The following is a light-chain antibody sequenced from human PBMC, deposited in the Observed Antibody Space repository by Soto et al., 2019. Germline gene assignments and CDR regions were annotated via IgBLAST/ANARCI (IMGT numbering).Light chain of an antibody. CDR3: AAWDDSLSGDYV. CDR2: SNN. CDR1: SSNIGSNY. J-gene: IGLJ1*01. V-gene: IGLV1-47*02. Sequence: QSVLTQPPSASGTPGQRVTISCSGSSSNIGSNYVYWYQQLPGTAPKLLIYSNNQRPSGVPDRFSGSKSGTSASLAISGLRSEDEAEYYGAAWDDSLSGDYVFGTGTQLTVL.